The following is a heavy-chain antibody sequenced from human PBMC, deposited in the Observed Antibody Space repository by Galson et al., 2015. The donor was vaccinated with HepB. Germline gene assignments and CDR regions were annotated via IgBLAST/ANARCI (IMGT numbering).Heavy chain of an antibody. CDR2: ISSSSSYI. J-gene: IGHJ4*02. CDR3: ARDSGHYDFDY. Sequence: SLRLSCAASGFTFNSYSMNWIRQAPGKGLEWVSSISSSSSYIYYADSVKGRFTISRDNAKNSLYLQMNSLRAEDTAVYYCARDSGHYDFDYWGQGTLVTVSS. V-gene: IGHV3-21*01. CDR1: GFTFNSYS. D-gene: IGHD5-12*01.